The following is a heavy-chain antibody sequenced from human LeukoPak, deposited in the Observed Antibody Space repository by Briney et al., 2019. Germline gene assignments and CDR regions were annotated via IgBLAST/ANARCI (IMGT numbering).Heavy chain of an antibody. V-gene: IGHV3-21*01. J-gene: IGHJ4*02. CDR2: ISSSSSYI. Sequence: GGSLRLSCAASGFTFSSYSMNWVRQAPGKGLEWVSSISSSSSYIYYADSVKGRFTISRDNAKSSLYLQMNSLRAEDTAVYYCARGQLYYDSSGFDYWGQGTLVTVSS. CDR3: ARGQLYYDSSGFDY. D-gene: IGHD3-22*01. CDR1: GFTFSSYS.